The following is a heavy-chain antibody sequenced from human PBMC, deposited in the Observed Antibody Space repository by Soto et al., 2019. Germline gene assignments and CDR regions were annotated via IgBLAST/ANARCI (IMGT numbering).Heavy chain of an antibody. CDR1: SGSISSYY. J-gene: IGHJ6*02. Sequence: QVQLQESGPGLVKPSETLSLTCTVSSGSISSYYWSWIRQPPGKGLEWIGYIYYSGSTNYNPSLKSRVTISVDTSKNQFSLKLSSVTAADTAVYYCAREAYDYYYYYGMDVWGQGTTVTVSS. D-gene: IGHD4-17*01. CDR3: AREAYDYYYYYGMDV. V-gene: IGHV4-59*01. CDR2: IYYSGST.